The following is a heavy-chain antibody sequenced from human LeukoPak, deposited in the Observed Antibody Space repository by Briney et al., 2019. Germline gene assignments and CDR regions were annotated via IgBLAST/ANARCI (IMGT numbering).Heavy chain of an antibody. D-gene: IGHD1-26*01. CDR1: GGSFSGYY. V-gene: IGHV4-34*01. J-gene: IGHJ4*02. CDR3: AGHLYSATYYY. Sequence: SETLSLTCAVYGGSFSGYYWSWIRQPPGKGLEWIGEINHSGSTNYNPSLKSRVTISVDTSKNQFSLKLSSVTAADTAVYYCAGHLYSATYYYWGQGTLVTISS. CDR2: INHSGST.